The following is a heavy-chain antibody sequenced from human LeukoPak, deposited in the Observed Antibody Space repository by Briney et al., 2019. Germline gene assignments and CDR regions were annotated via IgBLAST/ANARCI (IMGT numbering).Heavy chain of an antibody. CDR1: GGSISSYY. Sequence: PSETLSLTCTVSGGSISSYYWSWIRQPPGKGLEWIGYIYYSGSTNYNPPLKSRVTISVDTSKNQFSLKLSSVTAADTAVYYCARGGYDAFDIWGQGTMVTVSS. D-gene: IGHD6-25*01. CDR2: IYYSGST. J-gene: IGHJ3*02. V-gene: IGHV4-59*01. CDR3: ARGGYDAFDI.